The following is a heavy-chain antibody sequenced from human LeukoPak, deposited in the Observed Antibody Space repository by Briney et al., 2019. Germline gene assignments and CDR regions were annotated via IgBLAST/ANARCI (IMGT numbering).Heavy chain of an antibody. Sequence: GGSLRLSCAASGFTFSSYAMSWVRQAPGKGLEWVSAITGSGGDTFHADSVKDRFTMSRDNSKNTLNLQMNGLRAEDTAVYYCARDNSGQYYFDYWGQGTLVTVSS. D-gene: IGHD6-19*01. CDR3: ARDNSGQYYFDY. CDR2: ITGSGGDT. CDR1: GFTFSSYA. V-gene: IGHV3-23*01. J-gene: IGHJ4*02.